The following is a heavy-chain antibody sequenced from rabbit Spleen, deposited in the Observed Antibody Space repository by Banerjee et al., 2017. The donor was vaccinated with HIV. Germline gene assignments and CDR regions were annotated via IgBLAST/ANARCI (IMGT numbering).Heavy chain of an antibody. Sequence: QEQLTETGGGLVQPGGSLTLSCKASGIDFTNYYISWVRQAPGKGLEWIACINIVTGKDVYATWAKGRFIMSRTSSTTVTLQMTSLTAADTATYICARDLVNAFDPWGQGTLVTVS. CDR3: ARDLVNAFDP. CDR2: INIVTGKD. J-gene: IGHJ2*01. V-gene: IGHV1S45*01. CDR1: GIDFTNYY. D-gene: IGHD5-1*01.